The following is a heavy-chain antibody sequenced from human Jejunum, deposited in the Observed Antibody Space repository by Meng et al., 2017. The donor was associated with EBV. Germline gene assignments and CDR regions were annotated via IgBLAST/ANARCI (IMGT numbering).Heavy chain of an antibody. CDR1: GGSISSSSYH. Sequence: QLQLQESGPGLVKPSETLSLTCTVSGGSISSSSYHWGWIRQPPGKGLEWIGSIYYSGSTYHNPSLKSRVTISVDTSKNQFSLKLSSVTAADTAVYYCARRGGEGWFDPWGQGTLVTVSS. CDR2: IYYSGST. J-gene: IGHJ5*02. D-gene: IGHD3-10*01. V-gene: IGHV4-39*01. CDR3: ARRGGEGWFDP.